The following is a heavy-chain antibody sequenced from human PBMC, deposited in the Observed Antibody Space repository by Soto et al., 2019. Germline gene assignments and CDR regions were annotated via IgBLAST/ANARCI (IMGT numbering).Heavy chain of an antibody. V-gene: IGHV3-33*01. J-gene: IGHJ5*02. CDR1: GFTFGRSG. CDR2: IWFDGSNK. D-gene: IGHD5-12*01. CDR3: ARGIRDGYNLFNWFDP. Sequence: QVQLVESGGGVVQPGKSLRLSCAASGFTFGRSGMHWVRQAPGKGLEWVAVIWFDGSNKFYSDSVKGRFTISRDNSKNTLYLQMNSLGAEDMAVYYCARGIRDGYNLFNWFDPWGQGTLVTVSS.